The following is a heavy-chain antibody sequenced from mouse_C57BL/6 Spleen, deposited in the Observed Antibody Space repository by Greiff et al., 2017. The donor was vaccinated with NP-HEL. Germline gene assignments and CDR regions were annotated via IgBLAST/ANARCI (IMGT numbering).Heavy chain of an antibody. D-gene: IGHD1-1*01. CDR2: INPSNGGT. V-gene: IGHV1-53*01. Sequence: QVQLKQPGTELVKPGASVKLSCKASGYTFTSYWMHWVKQRPGQGLEWIGNINPSNGGTNYNEKFKSKATLTVDKSSSTAYMQLSSLTSEDSAVYYCAREFYYYGSDWYFDVWGTGTTVTVSS. CDR1: GYTFTSYW. CDR3: AREFYYYGSDWYFDV. J-gene: IGHJ1*03.